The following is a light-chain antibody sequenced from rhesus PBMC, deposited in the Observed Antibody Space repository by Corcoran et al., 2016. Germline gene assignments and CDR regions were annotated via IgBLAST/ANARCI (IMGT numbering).Light chain of an antibody. V-gene: IGKV1-36*02. CDR2: AES. CDR1: QGINNY. CDR3: LQSYSIPYT. J-gene: IGKJ2*01. Sequence: DIQMTQSPSSLSASVGDRVTITCRASQGINNYLSWYQQKPGKVPKRLIYAESSLESGVPSRFSGSGSGTDFTLTISSLQPEDFAAYYCLQSYSIPYTFGQGTKVEIK.